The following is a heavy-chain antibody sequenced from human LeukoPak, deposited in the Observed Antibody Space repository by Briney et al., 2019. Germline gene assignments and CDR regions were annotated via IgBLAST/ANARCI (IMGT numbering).Heavy chain of an antibody. CDR1: GFTFSSHG. CDR2: IWYDGSDK. J-gene: IGHJ4*02. V-gene: IGHV3-33*01. D-gene: IGHD3-16*01. Sequence: PGGSLRLSCAASGFTFSSHGMHWVRQAPGKGLEWVAVIWYDGSDKYYADSVKGRFTISRDNSKNTLYLQMTSLRPDDTAVYYCARDRVLHYCVHWGQGALVTVSS. CDR3: ARDRVLHYCVH.